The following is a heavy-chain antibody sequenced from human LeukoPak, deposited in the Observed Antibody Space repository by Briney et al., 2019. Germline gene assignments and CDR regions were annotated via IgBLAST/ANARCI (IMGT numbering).Heavy chain of an antibody. CDR1: GFTFSSYA. Sequence: PGRSLRLSCAASGFTFSSYAMHWVRQAPGKGLEWVAVISYDGSNKYYADSVKGRFTISRDNSKNTLYLQMNSLRAEDTAVYYCAKGKAGTNAYGMDVWGQGTTVTVSS. J-gene: IGHJ6*02. CDR2: ISYDGSNK. CDR3: AKGKAGTNAYGMDV. D-gene: IGHD6-13*01. V-gene: IGHV3-30*04.